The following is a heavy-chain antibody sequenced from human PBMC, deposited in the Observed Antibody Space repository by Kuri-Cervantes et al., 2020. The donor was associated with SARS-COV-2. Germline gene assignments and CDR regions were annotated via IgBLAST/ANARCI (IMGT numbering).Heavy chain of an antibody. J-gene: IGHJ6*03. V-gene: IGHV1-2*02. CDR1: GYTFTGYY. D-gene: IGHD6-13*01. CDR3: ARDFGEQAAAGPYYYYYYYMDV. CDR2: INPNSGGT. Sequence: ASVKVSCKASGYTFTGYYMHWVRQAPGQGLEWMGWINPNSGGTNYAQKFQGRVTMTRDTSISTAYMELSRLRSDDTAVYYCARDFGEQAAAGPYYYYYYYMDVCGKGTTVTVSS.